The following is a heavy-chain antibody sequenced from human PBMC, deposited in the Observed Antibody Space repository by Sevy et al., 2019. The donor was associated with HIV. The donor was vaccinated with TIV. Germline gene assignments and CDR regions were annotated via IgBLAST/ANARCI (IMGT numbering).Heavy chain of an antibody. Sequence: SETLSLTCAVSGYSISSGYYWGWIRQPPGKGLEWIGSIYHSGSTYYNPSLKSRVTISVDTSKNQFSLKLSSVTAADTAVYYCARDRVGATTSGFYYYGMDVWGHGTTVTVSS. CDR2: IYHSGST. D-gene: IGHD1-26*01. J-gene: IGHJ6*02. CDR1: GYSISSGYY. V-gene: IGHV4-38-2*02. CDR3: ARDRVGATTSGFYYYGMDV.